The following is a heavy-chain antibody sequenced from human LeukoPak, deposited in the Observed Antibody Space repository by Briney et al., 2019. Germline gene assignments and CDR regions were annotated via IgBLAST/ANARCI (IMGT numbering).Heavy chain of an antibody. J-gene: IGHJ4*02. V-gene: IGHV3-21*01. CDR3: ARGGYHAYYLDY. CDR2: ISSSSRYI. Sequence: GGSLRLSCAASGFTFSSYNMNWVRQAPGKGLEWVSSISSSSRYIYYADSVKGRFTISRDNAKNSLYLQMNSLRAEDTAVYYCARGGYHAYYLDYWGQGSLVTVSS. D-gene: IGHD5-18*01. CDR1: GFTFSSYN.